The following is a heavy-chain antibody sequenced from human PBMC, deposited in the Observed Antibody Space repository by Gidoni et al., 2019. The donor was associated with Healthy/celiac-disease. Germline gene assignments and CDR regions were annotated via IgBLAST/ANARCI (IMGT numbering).Heavy chain of an antibody. J-gene: IGHJ4*02. CDR2: IIPIFGTA. V-gene: IGHV1-69*01. Sequence: QVQLVQSGAEVKKPGSSVKVSCTASGGPFSSYAISWVRQATGQGLECMGGIIPIFGTANYAQKFQGRVTITADESTSTAYMELSSLRSEDTAVYYCARHEYSSSSGRGFDYWGQGTLVTVSS. CDR3: ARHEYSSSSGRGFDY. CDR1: GGPFSSYA. D-gene: IGHD6-6*01.